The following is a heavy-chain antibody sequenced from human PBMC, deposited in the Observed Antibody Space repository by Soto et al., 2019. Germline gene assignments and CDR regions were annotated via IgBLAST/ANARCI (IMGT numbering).Heavy chain of an antibody. V-gene: IGHV4-39*01. J-gene: IGHJ4*02. CDR3: ARRGVSSYYSNY. D-gene: IGHD2-15*01. Sequence: QLQLQESGPGLVKPSETLSLTCTVSGGSISDSSYFWDWIRQPPGKGLEWIGNIYYSGSTYYNLSLKSRVTISRDTSKNQFSLNLSSVTAADTAVYYCARRGVSSYYSNYWGLGTLVTVSS. CDR1: GGSISDSSYF. CDR2: IYYSGST.